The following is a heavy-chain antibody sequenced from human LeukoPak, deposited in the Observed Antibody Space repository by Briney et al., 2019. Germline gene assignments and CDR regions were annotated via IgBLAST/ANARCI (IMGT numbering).Heavy chain of an antibody. CDR1: GYTFTSYG. CDR2: ISAYNGNT. D-gene: IGHD7-27*01. V-gene: IGHV1-18*01. CDR3: ARDFAWGSGGAPIDDNWLDP. Sequence: GASVKVSCKASGYTFTSYGISWVRQAPGQGLVWMGWISAYNGNTNYAQKLQGRVTMTTDTSTSTAYMELRSLRFDDTAVYYCARDFAWGSGGAPIDDNWLDPWGQGILVTVSS. J-gene: IGHJ5*02.